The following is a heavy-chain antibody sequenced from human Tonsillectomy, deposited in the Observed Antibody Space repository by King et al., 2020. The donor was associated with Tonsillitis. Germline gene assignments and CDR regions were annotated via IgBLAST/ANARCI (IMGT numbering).Heavy chain of an antibody. CDR2: ISHDERNI. V-gene: IGHV3-30*18. CDR3: AETLTTVNTWCDY. CDR1: GFTFSRYA. J-gene: IGHJ4*02. Sequence: VQLVESGGGVVQPGRSLRLSCAASGFTFSRYAMHWVRQAPGKGLEWVAVISHDERNIYYADPVKGRFTISRDNSKNTLYLQMNSLRAEDTAVYYCAETLTTVNTWCDYWGQGTLVTVSS. D-gene: IGHD4-17*01.